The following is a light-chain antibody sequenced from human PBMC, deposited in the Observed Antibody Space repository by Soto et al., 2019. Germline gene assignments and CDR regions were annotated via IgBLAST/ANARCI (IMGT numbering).Light chain of an antibody. Sequence: EIVLTQSPGTLSLSPGERATLSCRASQSVSSSYLAWYQQKPGQAPRLLIYGASSRATGIPDRFSGSGSGTDFTLTIRRLEPEDFAVYYVQQYGSSLRGTFGQGTKVEIK. CDR3: QQYGSSLRGT. J-gene: IGKJ1*01. CDR1: QSVSSSY. V-gene: IGKV3-20*01. CDR2: GAS.